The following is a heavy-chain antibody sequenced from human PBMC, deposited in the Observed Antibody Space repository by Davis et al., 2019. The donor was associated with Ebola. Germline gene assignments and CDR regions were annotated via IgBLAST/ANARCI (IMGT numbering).Heavy chain of an antibody. J-gene: IGHJ4*02. CDR2: INHSGST. CDR3: ARESIAAAGTSSFDY. CDR1: GGSISSSNW. Sequence: MPSETLSLTCAVSGGSISSSNWWSWVRQPPGKGLEWIGEINHSGSTNYNPSLKSRVTISVDTSKNQFSLKLSSVTAADTAVYYCARESIAAAGTSSFDYWGQGTLVTVSS. V-gene: IGHV4-4*02. D-gene: IGHD6-13*01.